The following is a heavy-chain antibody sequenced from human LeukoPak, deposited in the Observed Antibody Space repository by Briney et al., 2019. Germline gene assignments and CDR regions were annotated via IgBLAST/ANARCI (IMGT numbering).Heavy chain of an antibody. D-gene: IGHD6-13*01. Sequence: GESLKISCKGSGYRFTSYWIGWVRQMPGKGLEWMGIIYPGDSDTRYSPSFQGQVTISADTSISTAYLQWSSLKASDTAMYYCAKLSMDSGWYPSNYYYYMDVWGNGTTVTISS. CDR2: IYPGDSDT. V-gene: IGHV5-51*01. J-gene: IGHJ6*03. CDR1: GYRFTSYW. CDR3: AKLSMDSGWYPSNYYYYMDV.